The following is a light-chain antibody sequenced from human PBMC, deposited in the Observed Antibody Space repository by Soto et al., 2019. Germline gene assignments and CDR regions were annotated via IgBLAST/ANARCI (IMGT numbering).Light chain of an antibody. CDR1: QSIGDY. CDR3: QHTYSIPHT. CDR2: AAS. J-gene: IGKJ5*01. V-gene: IGKV1-39*01. Sequence: DIQVTQSPPSLSASVGDRVTITCRASQSIGDYLNWYQYKPGKAPNLLIYAASTLHGGVPSRFSGSGSGTDFTLTIRSLQPEDFATYSCQHTYSIPHTFGQGTRLDIK.